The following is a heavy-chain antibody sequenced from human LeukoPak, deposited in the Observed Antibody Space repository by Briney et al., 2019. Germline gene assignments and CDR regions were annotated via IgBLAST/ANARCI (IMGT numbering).Heavy chain of an antibody. CDR3: ARDSGPAYGDYIDY. J-gene: IGHJ4*02. CDR2: IYHGGNT. D-gene: IGHD4-17*01. V-gene: IGHV4-38-2*02. Sequence: SETLSLTCAVSGYFTSSGYYWVWIRQPPGRGLEWIASIYHGGNTYYSPSLKRRVTISLDTSKNQFSLKLSSVTAADTALYYCARDSGPAYGDYIDYWGQGTLVTVSS. CDR1: GYFTSSGYY.